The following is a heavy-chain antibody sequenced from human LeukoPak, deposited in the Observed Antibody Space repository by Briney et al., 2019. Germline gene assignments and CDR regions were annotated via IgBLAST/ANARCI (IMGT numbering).Heavy chain of an antibody. J-gene: IGHJ6*02. Sequence: GGSLRLSCAASGFTFDDYAMHWVRQAPGKGLEWVSGISWNSGSIGYADSVKGRFTISRDNAKNSLYLQMNSLRAEDAALYYCAKDTAPAYYYYGMDVWGQGTTVTVSS. V-gene: IGHV3-9*01. CDR3: AKDTAPAYYYYGMDV. CDR1: GFTFDDYA. CDR2: ISWNSGSI.